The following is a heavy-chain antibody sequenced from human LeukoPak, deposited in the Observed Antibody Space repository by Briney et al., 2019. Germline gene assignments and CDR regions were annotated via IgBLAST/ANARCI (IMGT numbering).Heavy chain of an antibody. Sequence: GGSLRLSCAASGFTVSSNYMSWVRQAPGKGLEWVSVIYSGGSTYYADSVKGRFTISRDNAKNSLYLQMNSLRVEDTAVYYCARGPLLSPDYYYGMDVWGQGTTVTVSS. D-gene: IGHD2-15*01. V-gene: IGHV3-53*01. J-gene: IGHJ6*02. CDR1: GFTVSSNY. CDR3: ARGPLLSPDYYYGMDV. CDR2: IYSGGST.